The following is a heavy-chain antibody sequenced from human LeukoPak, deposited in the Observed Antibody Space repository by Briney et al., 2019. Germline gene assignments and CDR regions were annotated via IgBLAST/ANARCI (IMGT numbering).Heavy chain of an antibody. CDR3: ARGGYSYGSDY. CDR1: GGTFSSYA. D-gene: IGHD5-18*01. V-gene: IGHV1-69*04. CDR2: IIPILGIA. Sequence: GASVKVSCKASGGTFSSYAISWVRQAPGQGLEWMGRIIPILGIANYAQKFQGRVTITADKSTSTAYMELSSLRSEDTAVYYCARGGYSYGSDYWGQGTLVTVSS. J-gene: IGHJ4*02.